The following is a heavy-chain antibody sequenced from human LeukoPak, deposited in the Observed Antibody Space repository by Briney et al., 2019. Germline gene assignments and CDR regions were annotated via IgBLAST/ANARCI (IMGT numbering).Heavy chain of an antibody. D-gene: IGHD3-9*01. CDR3: ARGIPYGNDILSNYYGMDV. CDR1: GGSISSGGYS. V-gene: IGHV4-34*01. Sequence: PSETLSLTCAVSGGSISSGGYSWSWIRQPPGKGLEWIGEINHSGSTNYNPSLKSRVTISVDTSKNQFSLKLSSVTAADTAVYYCARGIPYGNDILSNYYGMDVWGQGTTVTVSS. J-gene: IGHJ6*02. CDR2: INHSGST.